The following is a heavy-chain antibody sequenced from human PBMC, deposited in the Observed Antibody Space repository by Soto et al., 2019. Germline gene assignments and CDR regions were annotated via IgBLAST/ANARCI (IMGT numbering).Heavy chain of an antibody. CDR3: ARKGPPRDAFDI. CDR2: ISGSGGST. J-gene: IGHJ3*02. V-gene: IGHV3-23*01. CDR1: GFTFSSYD. Sequence: GGSLRLSCAASGFTFSSYDMSWVRQAPGKGLEWVSAISGSGGSTYYADSVKGRFTISRDNSKNTLYLQMNSLRAEDTAVYYCARKGPPRDAFDIWGQGTMVTVSS.